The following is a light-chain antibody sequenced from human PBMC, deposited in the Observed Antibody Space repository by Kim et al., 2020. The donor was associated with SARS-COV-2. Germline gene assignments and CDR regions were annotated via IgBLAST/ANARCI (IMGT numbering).Light chain of an antibody. CDR1: PAIATN. J-gene: IGKJ4*01. Sequence: ASLGDTVTIACRSSPAIATNLGLYHPVPWTVPKLLIFEATSLHSVVPSRFSGGGAGTEFTLSISGVQPEDVGTYYCQIYDRAPLTFCGGTKVDIK. CDR2: EAT. V-gene: IGKV1-27*01. CDR3: QIYDRAPLT.